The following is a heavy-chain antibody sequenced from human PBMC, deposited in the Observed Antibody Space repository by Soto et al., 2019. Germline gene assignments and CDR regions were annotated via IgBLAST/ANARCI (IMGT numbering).Heavy chain of an antibody. D-gene: IGHD2-21*02. Sequence: GASVKVSCKASGYTFTSYAMHWVRQAPGQRLEWMGWINAGNGNTKYSQKFQGRVTITADKSTSTAYMELSSLRSEDTAVYYCARDPVSGGNSDAFDIWGHGTLVTV. CDR1: GYTFTSYA. CDR3: ARDPVSGGNSDAFDI. CDR2: INAGNGNT. J-gene: IGHJ3*02. V-gene: IGHV1-3*01.